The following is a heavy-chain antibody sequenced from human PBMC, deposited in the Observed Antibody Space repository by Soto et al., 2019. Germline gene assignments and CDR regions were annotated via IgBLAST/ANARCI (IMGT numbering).Heavy chain of an antibody. D-gene: IGHD3-16*02. CDR2: IKSETDGGTT. CDR3: TSYDDIWENYRYRRDY. V-gene: IGHV3-15*01. Sequence: GGSLRLSCAASGFPFSNAWMSWVRQAPGEGLEWVARIKSETDGGTTDYGAPVEGRFTISRDDSKNTLDLQMTNLKTEDTAVYYCTSYDDIWENYRYRRDYWGQGALVTV. CDR1: GFPFSNAW. J-gene: IGHJ4*02.